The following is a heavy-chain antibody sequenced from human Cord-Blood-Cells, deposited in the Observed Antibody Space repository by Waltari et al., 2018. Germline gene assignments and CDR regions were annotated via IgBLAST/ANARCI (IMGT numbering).Heavy chain of an antibody. V-gene: IGHV3-53*01. Sequence: EVQLVESGGGLIQPGGSLRLSCAASGFTVSSNYMSWVRQAPGKGLEWVSVIYSGGSKYYADSVKGRFTISRDNSKSTLYLQMNSLRAEDTAVYYCARCGYSGYEGFDYWGQGTLVTVSS. J-gene: IGHJ4*02. D-gene: IGHD5-12*01. CDR1: GFTVSSNY. CDR2: IYSGGSK. CDR3: ARCGYSGYEGFDY.